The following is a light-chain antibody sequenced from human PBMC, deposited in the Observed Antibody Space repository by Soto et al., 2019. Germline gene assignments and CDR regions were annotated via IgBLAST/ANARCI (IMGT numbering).Light chain of an antibody. CDR3: QQSYSTPV. V-gene: IGKV1-39*01. CDR2: AAS. Sequence: DIQMTQSPSSLSASVGDRVTITCRASQSISSYLNWYQQKPGKAPKLLLYAASSLQSGVPSRFSGSGSGTDFTLTISSLQPEGVATYYCQQSYSTPVFGQGTKLEIK. CDR1: QSISSY. J-gene: IGKJ2*01.